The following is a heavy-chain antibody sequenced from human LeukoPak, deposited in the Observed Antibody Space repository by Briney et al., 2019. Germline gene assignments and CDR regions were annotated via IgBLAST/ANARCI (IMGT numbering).Heavy chain of an antibody. CDR2: FSGSGTGT. CDR1: GFTFSSYA. V-gene: IGHV3-23*01. CDR3: AKDWCATCYAFDY. J-gene: IGHJ4*02. Sequence: GGSLRLSCAASGFTFSSYAMTWVRQTPGKGLEWVSTFSGSGTGTYYADSVKGRFTISRDNSKNTLYLQMNSLRAEDTAVYYCAKDWCATCYAFDYWGQGTLVTVSS. D-gene: IGHD2-2*01.